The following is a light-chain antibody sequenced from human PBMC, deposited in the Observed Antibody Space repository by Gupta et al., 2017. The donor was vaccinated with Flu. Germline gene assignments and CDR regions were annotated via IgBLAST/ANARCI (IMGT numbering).Light chain of an antibody. Sequence: SYVLTQPPSVSVAPGQTARITCGGNNIGSKSVHWYQQKPGQAPVLVVYDDRDRPSGIPERFSGSNSENTATVTVSRVEAGEEADYYCQLWDSSSANQVFGGGTKLIVL. CDR3: QLWDSSSANQV. CDR2: DDR. CDR1: NIGSKS. V-gene: IGLV3-21*02. J-gene: IGLJ3*02.